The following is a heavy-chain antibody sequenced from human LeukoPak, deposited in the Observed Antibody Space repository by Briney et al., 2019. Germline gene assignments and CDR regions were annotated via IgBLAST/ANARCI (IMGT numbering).Heavy chain of an antibody. J-gene: IGHJ3*02. CDR3: ARDAGRGYDSLYDAFDI. V-gene: IGHV3-23*01. CDR2: ISGSGGST. CDR1: GFTFSSYA. Sequence: GGSLRLSCAASGFTFSSYAMSWVRQAPGKGLEWVSAISGSGGSTYYADSVKGRFTISRDNAKNSLYLQMNSLRAEDTAVYYCARDAGRGYDSLYDAFDIWGQGTMVTVSS. D-gene: IGHD5-12*01.